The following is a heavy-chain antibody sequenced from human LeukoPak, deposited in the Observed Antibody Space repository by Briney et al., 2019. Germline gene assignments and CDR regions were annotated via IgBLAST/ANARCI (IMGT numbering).Heavy chain of an antibody. CDR3: ARRGYSGYDLQYFDS. CDR1: GYTFTSYW. Sequence: GESLKIPCKGSGYTFTSYWIAWVRQMPGKGLEWVGLIYPTDSDTRYSPSFQGQVTISADKSISTAYLQWNSLKASDTAMYYCARRGYSGYDLQYFDSWGQGTLVTVSS. CDR2: IYPTDSDT. J-gene: IGHJ4*02. V-gene: IGHV5-51*01. D-gene: IGHD5-12*01.